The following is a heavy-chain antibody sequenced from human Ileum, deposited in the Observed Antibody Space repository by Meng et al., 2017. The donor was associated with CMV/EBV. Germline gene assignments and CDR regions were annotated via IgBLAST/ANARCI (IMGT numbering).Heavy chain of an antibody. CDR2: IDTNTGNP. J-gene: IGHJ4*02. V-gene: IGHV7-4-1*02. Sequence: SCQTSGYTFTNNNIVWVRQAPGQGPEWMGWIDTNTGNPTYAQGFTGRFVFSLDTSVNTAYLQISSLKAEDTAVYYCARDGLSGRYFDYWGQGTLVTVSS. CDR1: GYTFTNNN. CDR3: ARDGLSGRYFDY. D-gene: IGHD1-26*01.